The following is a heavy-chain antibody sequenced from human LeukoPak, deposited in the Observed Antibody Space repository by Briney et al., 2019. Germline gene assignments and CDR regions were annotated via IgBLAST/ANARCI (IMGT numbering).Heavy chain of an antibody. J-gene: IGHJ4*02. CDR2: ISYDGSNK. V-gene: IGHV3-30-3*01. D-gene: IGHD3-3*01. Sequence: GGSLRLSCAASGFTFSSYAMHWVRQAPGKGLEWVAIISYDGSNKYYADSVKGRFSISKDNSKNTLYLQMNSLGAEDTAVYYCATDRGWRTSGYYLYYFEYWGQGTLVTYSS. CDR1: GFTFSSYA. CDR3: ATDRGWRTSGYYLYYFEY.